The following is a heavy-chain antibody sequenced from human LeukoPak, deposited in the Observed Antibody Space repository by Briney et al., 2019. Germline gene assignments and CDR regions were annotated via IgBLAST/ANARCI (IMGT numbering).Heavy chain of an antibody. CDR2: IYTSGST. J-gene: IGHJ4*02. Sequence: SETLSLTCTVSGNSISSGDNYWSWIRQPAGKGLEWLGRIYTSGSTNYNPSLKSRVTISGDTSKNQFSLRLSSVTAADTAVYYCAKGSDPFRWFGEFNVKLPRPIRHYYFDSWGQGTLVTVSS. D-gene: IGHD3-10*01. CDR3: AKGSDPFRWFGEFNVKLPRPIRHYYFDS. CDR1: GNSISSGDNY. V-gene: IGHV4-61*02.